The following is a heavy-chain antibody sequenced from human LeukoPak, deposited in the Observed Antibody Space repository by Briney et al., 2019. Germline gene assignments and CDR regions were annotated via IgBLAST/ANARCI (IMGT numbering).Heavy chain of an antibody. J-gene: IGHJ4*02. CDR3: ARGGYSSSWYWGGLVFDY. CDR1: GYTFTSYG. V-gene: IGHV1-8*02. D-gene: IGHD6-13*01. CDR2: MNPNSGNT. Sequence: GASVEVSCKASGYTFTSYGISWVRQAPGQGLEWMGWMNPNSGNTGYAQKFQGRVTMTRNTSISTAYMELSSLRSEDTAVYYCARGGYSSSWYWGGLVFDYWGQGTLVTVSS.